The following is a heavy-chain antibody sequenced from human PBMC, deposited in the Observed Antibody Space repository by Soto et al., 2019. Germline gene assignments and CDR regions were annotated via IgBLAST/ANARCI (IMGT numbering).Heavy chain of an antibody. CDR3: ARRITIFGVVIGPHADYYYYMDV. J-gene: IGHJ6*03. Sequence: GASVKVSRKASGYTFTSYDINWVRQATGQGLEWMGWMNPNSGNTGYAQKFQGRVTMTRNTSISTAYMELSSLRSEDTAVYYCARRITIFGVVIGPHADYYYYMDVWGKGTTVTVSS. V-gene: IGHV1-8*01. D-gene: IGHD3-3*01. CDR2: MNPNSGNT. CDR1: GYTFTSYD.